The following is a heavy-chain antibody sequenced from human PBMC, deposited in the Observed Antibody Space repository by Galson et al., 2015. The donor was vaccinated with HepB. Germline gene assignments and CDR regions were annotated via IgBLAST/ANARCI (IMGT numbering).Heavy chain of an antibody. J-gene: IGHJ5*02. CDR2: ISYDGRDK. D-gene: IGHD6-13*01. CDR3: IRMGDLSGYSST. Sequence: SLRLSCAASGFTFSTYALSWVRQAPGKGLEWVAIISYDGRDKFYADSVKGRFVISRDDSKNTAYLQMHSLRTEDTAVYYCIRMGDLSGYSSTWGQGTLVTVSS. CDR1: GFTFSTYA. V-gene: IGHV3-30*07.